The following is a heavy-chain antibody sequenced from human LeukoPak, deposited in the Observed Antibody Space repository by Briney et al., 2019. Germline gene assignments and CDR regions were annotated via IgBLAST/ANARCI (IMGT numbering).Heavy chain of an antibody. Sequence: GGSLRLSCAASGFTFDDYAMHWVRQAPGKGLEWVSSISWNSGNIGYADSVKGRCTISRDNAKNSLYLQMNSLRAEDTALYYCAKDRRLRAYYDFGMVVWGQGTTVTVSS. CDR2: ISWNSGNI. CDR3: AKDRRLRAYYDFGMVV. J-gene: IGHJ6*02. CDR1: GFTFDDYA. D-gene: IGHD4-17*01. V-gene: IGHV3-9*01.